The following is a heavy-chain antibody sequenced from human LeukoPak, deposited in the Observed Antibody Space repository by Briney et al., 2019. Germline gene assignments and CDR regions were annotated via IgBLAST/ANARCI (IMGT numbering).Heavy chain of an antibody. CDR1: GYTFTSYY. J-gene: IGHJ4*02. CDR3: ARDSPRNYFDY. Sequence: ASVKVSCKASGYTFTSYYMHWVRQAPGQGLEWMGIINPSGGSTSCAQKFQGRVTMTRDTSTSTVYMELSSLRSEDTAVYYCARDSPRNYFDYWGQGTLVTVSS. V-gene: IGHV1-46*01. CDR2: INPSGGST.